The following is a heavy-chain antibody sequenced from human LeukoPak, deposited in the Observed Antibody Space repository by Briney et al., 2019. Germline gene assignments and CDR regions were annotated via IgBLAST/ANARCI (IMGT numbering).Heavy chain of an antibody. CDR1: GFTFRSYA. CDR3: AREYASGWYYFDY. V-gene: IGHV3-30-3*01. D-gene: IGHD6-19*01. J-gene: IGHJ4*02. Sequence: GRSLRLSCAASGFTFRSYAMHWVRQAPGKGLEWVAVISYDGSTKYYADSVKGRFTISRDNSKNTLYLQMNSLRAEDTAMFYCAREYASGWYYFDYRGQGTLVTVSS. CDR2: ISYDGSTK.